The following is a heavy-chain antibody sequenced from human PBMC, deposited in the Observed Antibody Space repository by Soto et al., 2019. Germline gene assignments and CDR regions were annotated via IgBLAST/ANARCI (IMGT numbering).Heavy chain of an antibody. CDR1: GGSIASYY. D-gene: IGHD2-8*01. J-gene: IGHJ5*02. V-gene: IGHV4-59*01. CDR3: ARDMHAGFTHCFDP. CDR2: TPYTGNT. Sequence: PSETLSLACIVSGGSIASYYWSWIRQLAEKGLEWIAYTPYTGNTNYNRSFQSRVTISIDTSKTPFSLTMTSMTAADTAVYYCARDMHAGFTHCFDPWGQGTLVTVSP.